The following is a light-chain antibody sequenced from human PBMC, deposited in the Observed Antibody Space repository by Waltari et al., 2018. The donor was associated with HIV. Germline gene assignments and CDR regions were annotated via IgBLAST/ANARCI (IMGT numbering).Light chain of an antibody. Sequence: IVLTQSPGTLSLSSGERATLSCRASQSVMNNYLAWYQQKPGQAPRLLISGASSRATGIPDRFSGSGSRTDFTLTINTMEPEDCAVYYCQQYGRSPITFGQGTRLDIK. V-gene: IGKV3-20*01. CDR2: GAS. CDR1: QSVMNNY. CDR3: QQYGRSPIT. J-gene: IGKJ5*01.